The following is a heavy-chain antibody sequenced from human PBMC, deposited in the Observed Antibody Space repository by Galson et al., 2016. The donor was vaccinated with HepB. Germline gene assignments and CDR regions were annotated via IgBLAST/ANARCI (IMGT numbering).Heavy chain of an antibody. CDR1: GGSISSGGYY. CDR2: IYYTGSM. J-gene: IGHJ3*02. Sequence: TLSLTCTVSGGSISSGGYYWSWIRQHPGKGLEWIGYIYYTGSMYHNPSLKSRVTLSVYTSKNQFSLELSSVTAADTAVYYCARVREMARVAYAFDIWGQGTMVTVSS. D-gene: IGHD5-24*01. CDR3: ARVREMARVAYAFDI. V-gene: IGHV4-31*03.